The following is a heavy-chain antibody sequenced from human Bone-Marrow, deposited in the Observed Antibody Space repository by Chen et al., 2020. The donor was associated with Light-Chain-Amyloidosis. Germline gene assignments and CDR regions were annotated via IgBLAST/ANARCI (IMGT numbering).Heavy chain of an antibody. V-gene: IGHV5-51*01. J-gene: IGHJ4*02. D-gene: IGHD5-12*01. CDR2: ICPDDSDA. CDR3: ARRRDGYNFDY. CDR1: GYTCPNYW. Sequence: EVPLEQSGPEGKNPAESLKLLCRGWGYTCPNYWIGWVRLTPGRVLEGMGVICPDDSDARYSPSFESQVTISADKSITTTYLQWRGLKASDSAMYYCARRRDGYNFDYWGQGTLVTVSS.